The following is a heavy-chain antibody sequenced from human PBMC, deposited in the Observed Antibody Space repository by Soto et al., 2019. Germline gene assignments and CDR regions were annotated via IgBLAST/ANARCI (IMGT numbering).Heavy chain of an antibody. D-gene: IGHD3-16*01. CDR3: ARDRRGGSYFDY. Sequence: QVQLVESGGGVVQPGRSLRLSCAASGFTFSSYGMHWVRQAPGKGLEWVAVIWYDGSNKYYADSVKGRFTISRDNSKNTLYLQMNSLRAEDTAVYYCARDRRGGSYFDYWGQGTLVTVSS. V-gene: IGHV3-33*01. CDR1: GFTFSSYG. J-gene: IGHJ4*02. CDR2: IWYDGSNK.